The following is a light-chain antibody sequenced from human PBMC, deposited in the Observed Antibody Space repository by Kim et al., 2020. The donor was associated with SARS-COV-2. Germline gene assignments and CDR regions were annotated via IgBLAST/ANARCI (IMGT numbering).Light chain of an antibody. CDR2: DKN. Sequence: ALGQAVRITCQGDSLRSYYASWYQQKPGQAPILVIYDKNNRPSGVPDRFSGSSSGNTASLTITGAQAADEADYYCNYRDSSGNRWVFGGGTQLTVL. V-gene: IGLV3-19*01. CDR1: SLRSYY. CDR3: NYRDSSGNRWV. J-gene: IGLJ3*02.